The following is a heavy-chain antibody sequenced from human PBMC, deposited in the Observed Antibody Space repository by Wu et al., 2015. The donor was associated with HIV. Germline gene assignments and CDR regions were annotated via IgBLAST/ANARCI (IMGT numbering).Heavy chain of an antibody. CDR3: ARDLRFLNWGYRTTDDAFDI. CDR1: DTPSPVT. CDR2: INPNNGGT. V-gene: IGHV1-2*02. D-gene: IGHD7-27*01. Sequence: QVQLVQSGAEVKKPGASSEGLLQGLLDTPSPVTICTGCDRPLDKDLSGWDRINPNNGGTNYAQKFEGRVTLARDTSITTAYMDLSRLIYDDTAVYYCARDLRFLNWGYRTTDDAFDIWGQGTMVTVSS. J-gene: IGHJ3*02.